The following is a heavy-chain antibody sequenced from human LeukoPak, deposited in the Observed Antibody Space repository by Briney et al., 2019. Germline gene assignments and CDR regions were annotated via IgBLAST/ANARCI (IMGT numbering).Heavy chain of an antibody. V-gene: IGHV4-59*01. Sequence: SETLSLTCTVSGGSISSYYWSWIRQPPGKGLEWIGYIYYSGSTNYNPSLKSRVTISVDTSKNQFSLKLSSVTAADTAVYYCARGDTAMVLNYYYYGMDVWGQGTTVTVSS. CDR3: ARGDTAMVLNYYYYGMDV. CDR1: GGSISSYY. D-gene: IGHD5-18*01. J-gene: IGHJ6*02. CDR2: IYYSGST.